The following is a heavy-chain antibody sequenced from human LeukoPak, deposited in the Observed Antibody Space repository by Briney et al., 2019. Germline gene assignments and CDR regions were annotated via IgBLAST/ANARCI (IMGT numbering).Heavy chain of an antibody. CDR2: ITSSGNR. J-gene: IGHJ4*02. CDR1: GFTFSNYA. CDR3: AKGDYGDCY. V-gene: IGHV3-23*01. Sequence: GGSLRLSCTASGFTFSNYAMAWVRQAPGKGLEWVSSITSSGNRYYADSVKGRFTISRDNSKNTVYMQMTSLRAEDTAVYYCAKGDYGDCYWGQGTLVTVSS. D-gene: IGHD4-17*01.